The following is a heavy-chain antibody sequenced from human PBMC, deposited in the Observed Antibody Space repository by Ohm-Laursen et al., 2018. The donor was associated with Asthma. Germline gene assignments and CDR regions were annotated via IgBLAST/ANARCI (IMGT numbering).Heavy chain of an antibody. Sequence: RSLRLSCAASGFTFRSYAMHWVRQAPGKGLEWVAVGGSYYDGGLKYYADSVNGRFTVSRDDSKNTLYLQINSLRPDDTAVYYCARDVMEWYLPAFDFWGQGTLVTVSS. J-gene: IGHJ4*02. CDR1: GFTFRSYA. CDR2: GGSYYDGGLK. D-gene: IGHD3-3*01. CDR3: ARDVMEWYLPAFDF. V-gene: IGHV3-30-3*01.